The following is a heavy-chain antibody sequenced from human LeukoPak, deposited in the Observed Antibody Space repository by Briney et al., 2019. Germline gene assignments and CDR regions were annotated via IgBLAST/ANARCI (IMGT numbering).Heavy chain of an antibody. J-gene: IGHJ6*02. V-gene: IGHV3-23*01. D-gene: IGHD2-15*01. CDR2: ISGSGGST. CDR3: AKRISRGLYYYGMDV. Sequence: PGGSLRLSCAASGFTFSSYAMSWVRQAPGKGLEWVSAISGSGGSTYYADSVKGRFTIFRDNSKNTLYLQMNSLRAEDTAVYYCAKRISRGLYYYGMDVWGQGTTVTVSS. CDR1: GFTFSSYA.